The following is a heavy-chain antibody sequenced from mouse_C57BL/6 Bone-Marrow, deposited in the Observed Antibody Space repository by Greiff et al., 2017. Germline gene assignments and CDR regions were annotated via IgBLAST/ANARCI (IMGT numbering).Heavy chain of an antibody. D-gene: IGHD2-5*01. CDR2: ISSGSSTI. CDR3: ARGYYSNYGGYAMDY. J-gene: IGHJ4*01. CDR1: GFTFSDYG. V-gene: IGHV5-17*01. Sequence: EVKVVESGGGLVNPGGSLKLSCAASGFTFSDYGMHWVRQAPEKGLEWVAYISSGSSTIYYADTVKGRFTISRDNAKNTLFLQMTSLRSEDTAMYYCARGYYSNYGGYAMDYWGQGTSVTVSS.